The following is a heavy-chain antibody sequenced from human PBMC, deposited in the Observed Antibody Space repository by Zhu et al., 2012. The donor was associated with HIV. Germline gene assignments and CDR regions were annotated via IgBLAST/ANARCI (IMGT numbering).Heavy chain of an antibody. CDR3: ARSGGYNSPLGY. J-gene: IGHJ4*02. Sequence: QVQLQESGPELVKPSETLSLTCTVSGGSINNYYWNWIRQPPGKGLEWIGHIYYSGSTIYNPSLKSRITISVDASKNQFSLRLSSVTDADTAVYYCARSGGYNSPLGYWGQGTLVTVSS. V-gene: IGHV4-59*01. CDR1: GGSINNYY. D-gene: IGHD1-14*01. CDR2: IYYSGST.